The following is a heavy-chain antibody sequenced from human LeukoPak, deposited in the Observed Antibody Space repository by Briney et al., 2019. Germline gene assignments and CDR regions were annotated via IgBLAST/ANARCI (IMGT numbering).Heavy chain of an antibody. D-gene: IGHD4-23*01. V-gene: IGHV1-46*01. CDR3: ARDLPVDDYGGKQRFDP. J-gene: IGHJ5*02. CDR2: INPSGGST. CDR1: GYTFTSYY. Sequence: ASVKVSCKASGYTFTSYYMHWVRQAPGQGLEWMGIINPSGGSTSYAQKFQGRVTMTRDTSTSTVYMELRSLRSDDTAVYYCARDLPVDDYGGKQRFDPWGQGTLVTVSS.